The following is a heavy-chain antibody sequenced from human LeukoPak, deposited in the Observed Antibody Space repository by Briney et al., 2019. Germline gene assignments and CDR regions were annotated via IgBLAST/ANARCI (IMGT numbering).Heavy chain of an antibody. CDR3: ASSYDFWSGYLDY. Sequence: ASVKVSCKASGYTFTSYYMHWVRQAPGQGLEWMGIINTSGGSTSYAQEFQSRVTMTRDTSTSTVYMELSSLRSEDTAVYYCASSYDFWSGYLDYWGQGTLVTVSS. CDR2: INTSGGST. D-gene: IGHD3-3*01. CDR1: GYTFTSYY. V-gene: IGHV1-46*03. J-gene: IGHJ4*02.